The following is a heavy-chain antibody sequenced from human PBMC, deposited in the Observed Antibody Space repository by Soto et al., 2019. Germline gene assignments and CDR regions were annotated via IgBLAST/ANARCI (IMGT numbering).Heavy chain of an antibody. CDR1: GFTVISNY. V-gene: IGHV3-53*01. Sequence: EVQLVESGGGLIQPGGSLRLSCAASGFTVISNYMSWVRQAPGKGLGWASVIYSGGSTYYADSVKGRFTISRDNSKNTLYLQMNSLRAEDTAVYYCARDLYSSSWYYYYGMDVWGQGTTVTVSS. J-gene: IGHJ6*02. D-gene: IGHD6-13*01. CDR3: ARDLYSSSWYYYYGMDV. CDR2: IYSGGST.